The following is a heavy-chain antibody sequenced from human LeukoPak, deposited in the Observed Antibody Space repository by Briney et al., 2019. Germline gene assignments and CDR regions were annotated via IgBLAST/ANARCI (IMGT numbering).Heavy chain of an antibody. CDR3: ARGDLIGWYDMRWFDP. Sequence: SETLSLTCAVYGGSFSGYYWSWIRQPPGKGLEWIGEINHSGSTNYNPSLKSRVTISVDTSKNQFSLKLSSVTAADTAVYYSARGDLIGWYDMRWFDPWGQGTLVTVSS. CDR1: GGSFSGYY. D-gene: IGHD6-19*01. J-gene: IGHJ5*02. V-gene: IGHV4-34*01. CDR2: INHSGST.